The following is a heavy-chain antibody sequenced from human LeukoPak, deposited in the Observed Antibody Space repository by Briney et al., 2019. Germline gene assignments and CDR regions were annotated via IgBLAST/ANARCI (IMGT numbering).Heavy chain of an antibody. J-gene: IGHJ4*02. CDR1: GFTFSSYW. Sequence: GGSLRLSCAASGFTFSSYWMSWVRQAPGKGLEWVANIKQDGSEKYYVDSVKGRFTISRDNAKNSLYLQMNSLRAEDMAVYYCARDPGRWLQFSHFDYWGQGTLVTVSS. CDR2: IKQDGSEK. V-gene: IGHV3-7*01. D-gene: IGHD5-24*01. CDR3: ARDPGRWLQFSHFDY.